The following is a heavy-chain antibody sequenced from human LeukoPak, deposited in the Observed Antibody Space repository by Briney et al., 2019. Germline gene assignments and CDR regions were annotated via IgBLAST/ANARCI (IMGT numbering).Heavy chain of an antibody. CDR1: GGSISSYY. CDR2: IYASGST. J-gene: IGHJ5*02. D-gene: IGHD1-26*01. Sequence: PSETLSLTCTVSGGSISSYYWSWIRQPAGKGLEWIGRIYASGSTNYNPSLKSRVTMSVDTSKSQFSLKLISVTAADTAVYYCARDPKGIVGANHNWFDPWGQGTLVTVSS. CDR3: ARDPKGIVGANHNWFDP. V-gene: IGHV4-4*07.